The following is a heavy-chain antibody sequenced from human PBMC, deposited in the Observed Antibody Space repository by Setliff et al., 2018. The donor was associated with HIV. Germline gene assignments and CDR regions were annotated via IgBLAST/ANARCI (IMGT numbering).Heavy chain of an antibody. CDR2: INHSGST. V-gene: IGHV4-34*01. J-gene: IGHJ4*02. CDR1: GESFSAYF. Sequence: PSETLSLTCAVYGESFSAYFWSWTRQPPGKGLEWIGLINHSGSTNYNPSLKSRVTISLGTSKNQFSLKMTSVTAADTAVYYCATGITVAPDYWGQGSLVTVSS. D-gene: IGHD6-19*01. CDR3: ATGITVAPDY.